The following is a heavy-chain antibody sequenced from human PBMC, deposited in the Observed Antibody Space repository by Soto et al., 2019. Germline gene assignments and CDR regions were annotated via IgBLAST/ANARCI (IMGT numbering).Heavy chain of an antibody. D-gene: IGHD2-15*01. CDR1: GYTFTCYG. CDR2: ISAYNGNT. Sequence: GASVKASCKASGYTFTCYGISWVRQAPGQGLEWMGWISAYNGNTNYAQKLQGRVTMTTDTSTSTAYMELRSLRSDDTAVYYCARENYCSGGSCYSSYYYYMDVWGKGTTVTVSS. J-gene: IGHJ6*03. V-gene: IGHV1-18*01. CDR3: ARENYCSGGSCYSSYYYYMDV.